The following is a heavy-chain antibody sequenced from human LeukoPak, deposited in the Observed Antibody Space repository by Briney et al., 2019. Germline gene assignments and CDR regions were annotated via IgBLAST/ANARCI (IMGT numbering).Heavy chain of an antibody. CDR1: GGSFSGYY. CDR2: INHSGST. Sequence: SETLSLTCAVYGGSFSGYYWSWIRQPPGKGLEWIGEINHSGSTNYNPSLKSRVTISVDTSKNQFSLKLTSLTAADTAVYYCAREGQQLVPPFDYWGQGTLVTVSS. D-gene: IGHD6-6*01. J-gene: IGHJ4*02. V-gene: IGHV4-34*01. CDR3: AREGQQLVPPFDY.